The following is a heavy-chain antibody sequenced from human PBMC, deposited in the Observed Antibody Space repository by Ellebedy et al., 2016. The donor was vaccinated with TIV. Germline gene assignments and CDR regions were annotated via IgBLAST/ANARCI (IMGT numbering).Heavy chain of an antibody. CDR1: GGSFSGSFSDYY. V-gene: IGHV4-34*01. D-gene: IGHD6-19*01. CDR2: INRSGTT. J-gene: IGHJ4*02. CDR3: ARPQWPFY. Sequence: MPSETLSLTFAIYGGSFSGSFSDYYWTWIRQPPGKGLEWIGEINRSGTTNYNPSLKSRVTISVDTSKNQFSLKLSSVTAADTAVYYCARPQWPFYWGQGTLVTVSS.